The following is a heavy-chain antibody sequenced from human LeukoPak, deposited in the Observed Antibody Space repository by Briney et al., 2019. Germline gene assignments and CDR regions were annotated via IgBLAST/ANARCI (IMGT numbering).Heavy chain of an antibody. V-gene: IGHV4-39*07. Sequence: SETLSLTCTVSGGSISSSSYFWGWIRQPPGKGLEWIGSIHYSGSTYFNPSLKSRVTISVDTSNNQFSLKLSSVTAADTAVYYCARGPLVLLLWFGESPSGFDPWGQGTLVTVSS. CDR1: GGSISSSSYF. J-gene: IGHJ5*02. CDR2: IHYSGST. D-gene: IGHD3-10*01. CDR3: ARGPLVLLLWFGESPSGFDP.